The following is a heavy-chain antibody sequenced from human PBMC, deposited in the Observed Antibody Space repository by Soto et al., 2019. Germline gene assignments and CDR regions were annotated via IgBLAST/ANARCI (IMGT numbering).Heavy chain of an antibody. CDR3: ARGRYSSERGGSYKGIDY. V-gene: IGHV3-13*01. CDR2: IGIVGDT. Sequence: EVQLVESGGGLVQPGGSLRLSCAASGFTFSSHDMHWVRQARGKGLEWVSSIGIVGDTNYLGSVKGRFTISRENAKNSLYLQMNSLRDGDTAVYYCARGRYSSERGGSYKGIDYWGQGTLVTVSS. D-gene: IGHD3-22*01. CDR1: GFTFSSHD. J-gene: IGHJ4*02.